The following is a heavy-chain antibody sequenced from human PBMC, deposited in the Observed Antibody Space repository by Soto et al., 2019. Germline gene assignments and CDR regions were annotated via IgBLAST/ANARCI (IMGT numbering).Heavy chain of an antibody. CDR3: ARDRMKVPAAGDAFDI. CDR1: GGTFSSYA. J-gene: IGHJ3*02. V-gene: IGHV1-69*13. D-gene: IGHD2-2*01. Sequence: SVKVSCKASGGTFSSYAISWVRQAPGQGLEWMGGIIPIFGTANYAQKFQGRVTITADESTSTAYMELSSLRSEDTAVYYCARDRMKVPAAGDAFDIWGQGTMVTVSS. CDR2: IIPIFGTA.